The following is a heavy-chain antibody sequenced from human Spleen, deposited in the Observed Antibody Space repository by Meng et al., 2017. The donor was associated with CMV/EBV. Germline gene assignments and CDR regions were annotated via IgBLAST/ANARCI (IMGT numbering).Heavy chain of an antibody. J-gene: IGHJ6*02. V-gene: IGHV1-2*02. CDR3: ARAKRYCTGGTCSSTGYYGMDV. CDR2: INPNSGGT. D-gene: IGHD2-15*01. CDR1: GYNFTGNY. Sequence: ASVKVSCKASGYNFTGNYIHWVRQAPGQGLEWMGWINPNSGGTNYAQKFQGRITMTGDRSITTAYMELSRLRSDDMAVYHCARAKRYCTGGTCSSTGYYGMDVWGQGTTVTVSS.